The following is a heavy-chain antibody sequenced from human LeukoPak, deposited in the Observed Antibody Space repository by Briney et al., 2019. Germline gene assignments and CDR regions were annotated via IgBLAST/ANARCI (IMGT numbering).Heavy chain of an antibody. CDR3: ARGVGYSYAYDAFDI. V-gene: IGHV4-39*07. D-gene: IGHD5-18*01. CDR1: GGSISSSSYY. CDR2: IYYSGST. J-gene: IGHJ3*02. Sequence: SETLSLTCTVSGGSISSSSYYWGWIRQPPGKGLEWIGSIYYSGSTYYNPSLKSRVTISVDTSKNQFSLKLSSVTAADTAVYYCARGVGYSYAYDAFDIWGQGTMVTVSS.